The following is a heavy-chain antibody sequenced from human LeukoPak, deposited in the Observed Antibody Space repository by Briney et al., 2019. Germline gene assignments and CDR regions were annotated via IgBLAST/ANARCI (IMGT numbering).Heavy chain of an antibody. CDR1: GFTFSRYA. V-gene: IGHV3-23*01. J-gene: IGHJ5*02. Sequence: GGSLRLSCAASGFTFSRYAMSWVRQAPGKGLEWVSTISDSGSTYYADSVKGRFTISRDNSKNTLYLQMNSLRAEDTALYSRAKTISGYCTRTSCLNWFDPWGPGTLVTVSS. D-gene: IGHD2-2*03. CDR2: ISDSGST. CDR3: AKTISGYCTRTSCLNWFDP.